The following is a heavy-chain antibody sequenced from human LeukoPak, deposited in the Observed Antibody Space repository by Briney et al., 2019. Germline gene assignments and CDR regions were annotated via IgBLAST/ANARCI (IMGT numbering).Heavy chain of an antibody. Sequence: ASVKVSCKASGGTFSSYAISWVRQAPGQGLEWMGGIIPIFGTANYAQKFQGRVTITADESTSTAYMELSSLRSEDTAVYYCARDNYDFWSGYYTGRGINYWGQGTLVTVSS. CDR2: IIPIFGTA. V-gene: IGHV1-69*13. CDR3: ARDNYDFWSGYYTGRGINY. J-gene: IGHJ4*02. D-gene: IGHD3-3*01. CDR1: GGTFSSYA.